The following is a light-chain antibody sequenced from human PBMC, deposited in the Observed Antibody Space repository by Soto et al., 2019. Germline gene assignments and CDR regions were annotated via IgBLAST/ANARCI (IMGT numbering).Light chain of an antibody. CDR1: QGISNY. CDR2: AAS. V-gene: IGKV1-27*01. Sequence: DIQMTQSPSSLSASVGDRVTITCRASQGISNYLAWYQQKPGKVPKLLIYAASTLQSGVPARFIGSGSGTDFTLTISSLRPEDAATYYCQKYVDAPKTFGQGTKLEIK. CDR3: QKYVDAPKT. J-gene: IGKJ2*01.